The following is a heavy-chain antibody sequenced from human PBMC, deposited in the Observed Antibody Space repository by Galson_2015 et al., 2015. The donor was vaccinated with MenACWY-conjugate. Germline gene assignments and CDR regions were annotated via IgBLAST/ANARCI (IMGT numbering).Heavy chain of an antibody. CDR2: INYTGSA. D-gene: IGHD6-13*01. CDR3: VRGEAAAPGDWFDP. V-gene: IGHV4-59*01. J-gene: IGHJ5*02. Sequence: ETLSLTCTVSGGSISSYYWSWIRQPPGKGLEWIGYINYTGSASYNPSLKSRVTISVGTSKKQFSLKLRSVTAADTAVYYCVRGEAAAPGDWFDPWGQGTLVTVSS. CDR1: GGSISSYY.